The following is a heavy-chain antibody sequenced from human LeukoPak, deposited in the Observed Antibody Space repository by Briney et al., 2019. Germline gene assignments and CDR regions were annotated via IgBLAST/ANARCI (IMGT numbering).Heavy chain of an antibody. V-gene: IGHV4-4*07. D-gene: IGHD4-17*01. Sequence: SETLSLTCTVSGGSTGSYYWSWIRQPAGKGLEWIGRIYTSGRTNHNPSLQSRVTISVDTSKNQFSLKLRSVTAADTAVYYCAKHYGDYVAYFDYWGQGTLVTVSS. CDR1: GGSTGSYY. J-gene: IGHJ4*02. CDR3: AKHYGDYVAYFDY. CDR2: IYTSGRT.